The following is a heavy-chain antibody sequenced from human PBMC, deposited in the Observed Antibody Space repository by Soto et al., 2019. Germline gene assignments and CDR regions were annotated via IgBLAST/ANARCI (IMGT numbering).Heavy chain of an antibody. CDR3: ARATYGMDV. Sequence: PSETLSLTCNVSGGSISGGYYSWSWIRQPPGKGLEWIGYIYYSGSTNYNPSLKSRVTISVDTSSNQFSLSLNSVTAADTAVYFCARATYGMDVWGQGTTVTVSS. J-gene: IGHJ6*02. CDR2: IYYSGST. CDR1: GGSISGGYYS. V-gene: IGHV4-30-4*01.